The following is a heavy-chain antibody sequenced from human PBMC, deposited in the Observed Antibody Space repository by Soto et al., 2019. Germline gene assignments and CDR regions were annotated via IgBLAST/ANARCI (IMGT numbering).Heavy chain of an antibody. CDR3: PLITGIGLYYGSGSWSGMDV. D-gene: IGHD3-10*01. J-gene: IGHJ6*02. V-gene: IGHV3-30-3*01. Sequence: PGGSLRLSCAASGFTFSSYAMHWVRQAPGKGLEWVAVISYDGSNKYYADSVKGRFTISRDNSKNTLYLQMNSLRAEDTAVYYYPLITGIGLYYGSGSWSGMDVWGPGTTVTVSS. CDR2: ISYDGSNK. CDR1: GFTFSSYA.